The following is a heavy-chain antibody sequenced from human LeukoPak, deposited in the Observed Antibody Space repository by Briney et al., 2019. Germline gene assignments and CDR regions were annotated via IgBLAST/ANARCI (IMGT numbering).Heavy chain of an antibody. Sequence: GASVKVSCKASGGTFSSSPITWVRQAPGQGLECMGEIIPMFGTANYAQKFQGRVTITADKSTSTAYIELSSLRSEDTAVYYCARGGVNYYYFYMDVWGKGTTVTISS. CDR2: IIPMFGTA. V-gene: IGHV1-69*06. CDR1: GGTFSSSP. CDR3: ARGGVNYYYFYMDV. D-gene: IGHD3-10*01. J-gene: IGHJ6*03.